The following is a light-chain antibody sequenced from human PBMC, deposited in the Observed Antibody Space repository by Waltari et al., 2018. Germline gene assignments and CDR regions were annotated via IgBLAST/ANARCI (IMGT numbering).Light chain of an antibody. CDR2: GVS. CDR1: SSDVGNYKR. Sequence: QSALTQPASVSGSPGQSITISCTGTSSDVGNYKRVSWYQQHPGKVPKLMIYGVSKRPSGVSEHFSVSKAGDMASRRIAGLQPEDEAEYYCSSYAGSSKGVFGGGTKVTGL. J-gene: IGLJ2*01. V-gene: IGLV2-23*02. CDR3: SSYAGSSKGV.